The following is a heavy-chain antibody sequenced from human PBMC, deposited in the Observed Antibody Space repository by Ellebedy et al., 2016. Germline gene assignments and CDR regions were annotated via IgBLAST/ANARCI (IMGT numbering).Heavy chain of an antibody. J-gene: IGHJ4*02. CDR3: RQGHYANY. Sequence: GGSLRLXXTASGLNLTTFFMTWVRQAPGKGLEWVSTISAGSDTTRLADSVKGRFTMSRDIPKNTVYLQMNRLRAEDTAVYYCRQGHYANYWGQGTLVTVSS. CDR2: ISAGSDTT. CDR1: GLNLTTFF. D-gene: IGHD4-17*01. V-gene: IGHV3-23*01.